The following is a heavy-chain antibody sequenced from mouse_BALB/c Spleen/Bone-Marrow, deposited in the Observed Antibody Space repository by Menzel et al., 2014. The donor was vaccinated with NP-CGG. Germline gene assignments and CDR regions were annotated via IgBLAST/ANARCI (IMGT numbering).Heavy chain of an antibody. J-gene: IGHJ4*01. CDR2: IYPGSGST. CDR1: GYTFTDYY. V-gene: IGHV1-84*02. Sequence: VQMMESGPELVEPGASVKISCKASGYTFTDYYINWVKQKPGQGLEWIGWIYPGSGSTKYNEKFKGKATLTVDTSSSTAYMQLSSLTSEDTAVYFCANLGRYAMDYWGQGTSVTVSS. CDR3: ANLGRYAMDY. D-gene: IGHD3-1*01.